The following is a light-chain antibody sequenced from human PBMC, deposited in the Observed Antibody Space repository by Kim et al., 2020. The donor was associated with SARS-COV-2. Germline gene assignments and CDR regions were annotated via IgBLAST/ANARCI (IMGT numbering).Light chain of an antibody. J-gene: IGKJ2*03. Sequence: EIVLTQSPGILSLSPGERATLSCRASQSVRSYLAWYQHKPGQAPRLLIYDASNRAPGIPARFSGSGSGTDFTLTISSLEPEDFAVYYCQHRSNWPPMGFGQGTKLEIK. CDR3: QHRSNWPPMG. CDR2: DAS. V-gene: IGKV3-11*01. CDR1: QSVRSY.